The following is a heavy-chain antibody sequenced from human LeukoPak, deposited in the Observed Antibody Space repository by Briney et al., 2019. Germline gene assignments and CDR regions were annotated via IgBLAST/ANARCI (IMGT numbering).Heavy chain of an antibody. D-gene: IGHD2-2*03. CDR2: IYPDESNI. V-gene: IGHV5-51*01. CDR3: ARPPSRGYSSSFEY. CDR1: GYSFPTYW. Sequence: GESLKISCKGSGYSFPTYWIAWVRQMPGKGLEWMGIIYPDESNIRYSPSFQGHVTLPADKSISTAYLQWSSLKASDTAMYYCARPPSRGYSSSFEYWGQGTLVTVSS. J-gene: IGHJ4*02.